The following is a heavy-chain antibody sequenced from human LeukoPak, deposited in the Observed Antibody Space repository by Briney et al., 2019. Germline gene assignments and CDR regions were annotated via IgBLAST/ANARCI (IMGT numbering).Heavy chain of an antibody. Sequence: GGSLRLSCAASGFTFSSYAMSWVRQAPGRGLEWVSSISSSSSYIYYADSVKGRFTISRDNAKNSLFLQMNSLRVEDTAVYYCAADRGGWSYWGQGTLVTVSS. CDR1: GFTFSSYA. D-gene: IGHD6-19*01. V-gene: IGHV3-21*01. J-gene: IGHJ4*02. CDR3: AADRGGWSY. CDR2: ISSSSSYI.